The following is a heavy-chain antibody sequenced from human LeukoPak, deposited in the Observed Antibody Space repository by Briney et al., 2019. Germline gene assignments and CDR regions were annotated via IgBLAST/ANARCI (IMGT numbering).Heavy chain of an antibody. CDR2: ISYDGSNK. CDR1: GFTFSSYA. V-gene: IGHV3-30-3*01. J-gene: IGHJ6*03. Sequence: GGSLRLSCAASGFTFSSYAMHWVRQAPGKGLEWVAVISYDGSNKYYADSVKGRFTISRDNSKNTLYLQMNSLRAEDTAVYYCATDGYCSSTSCRPSYYYYMDVWGKGTTVTVSS. CDR3: ATDGYCSSTSCRPSYYYYMDV. D-gene: IGHD2-2*01.